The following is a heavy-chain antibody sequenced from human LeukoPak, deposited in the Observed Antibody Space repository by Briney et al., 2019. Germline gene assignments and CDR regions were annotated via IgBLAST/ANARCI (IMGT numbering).Heavy chain of an antibody. CDR2: INPNTDGT. J-gene: IGHJ4*02. D-gene: IGHD3-10*01. CDR3: ARDGEYGTGSYYRGCFDY. CDR1: GYTLTGYY. V-gene: IGHV1-2*02. Sequence: ASVKVSCKASGYTLTGYYMHWVRQAPGQGLEWMGWINPNTDGTMYTQKFEGRVTMTRDTSISTVYMDLGSLGSDDTAVYYCARDGEYGTGSYYRGCFDYWGQGILVTVSS.